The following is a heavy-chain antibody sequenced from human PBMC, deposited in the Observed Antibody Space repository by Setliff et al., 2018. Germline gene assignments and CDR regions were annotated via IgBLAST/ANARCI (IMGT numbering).Heavy chain of an antibody. J-gene: IGHJ4*02. CDR3: VRGPGPRVVVAMPFDH. CDR1: GGTFTNYG. D-gene: IGHD3-22*01. V-gene: IGHV1-69*05. Sequence: ASVKVSCKASGGTFTNYGVSWVRQAPGQGLEWMGGTIPLFGTTDYAQKFHGRVTIITDESTSAVYMDLRSLRSDDTAVYYCVRGPGPRVVVAMPFDHWGQGALVTVSS. CDR2: TIPLFGTT.